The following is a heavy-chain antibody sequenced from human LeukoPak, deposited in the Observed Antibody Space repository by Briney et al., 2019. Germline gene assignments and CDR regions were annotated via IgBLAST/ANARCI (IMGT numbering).Heavy chain of an antibody. CDR2: INSDGSWT. Sequence: GGSLRLSCATSGNYWMHWVRQVPGKGLVWVSHINSDGSWTSYADSVKGRFTISKDNAKNTVYLQMNSLRAEDTAVYYCVSFYETYWGRGTLVTVSS. CDR3: VSFYETY. V-gene: IGHV3-74*01. J-gene: IGHJ4*02. D-gene: IGHD2/OR15-2a*01. CDR1: GNYW.